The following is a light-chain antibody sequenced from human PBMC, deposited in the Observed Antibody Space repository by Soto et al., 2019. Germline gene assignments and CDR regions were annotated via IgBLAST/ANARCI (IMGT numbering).Light chain of an antibody. V-gene: IGLV3-1*01. CDR1: KLGDKY. J-gene: IGLJ2*01. CDR2: QDS. CDR3: QAWDSSTVV. Sequence: SYELIQPPSVSVSPGQTASITCSGDKLGDKYACWYQQKPGQSPVLVIYQDSKRPSRIPERFSGSRTGNTATLTISGTQATDEADYYCQAWDSSTVVFGGGTQLTVL.